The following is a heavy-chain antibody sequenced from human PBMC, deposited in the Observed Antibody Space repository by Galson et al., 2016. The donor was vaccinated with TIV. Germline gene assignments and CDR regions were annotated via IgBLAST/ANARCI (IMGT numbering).Heavy chain of an antibody. CDR2: MTTTGDTI. CDR1: GFSLSRYE. CDR3: AREWYYFDNNGYPDYNYGMDV. Sequence: SLRLSCAASGFSLSRYEVNWVRQAPGKGLEWISYMTTTGDTIYYADSVKGRFIISRDSARVYLQMNSLRAEDTAVYFCAREWYYFDNNGYPDYNYGMDVWGHGTTVTVSS. V-gene: IGHV3-48*03. D-gene: IGHD3-22*01. J-gene: IGHJ6*02.